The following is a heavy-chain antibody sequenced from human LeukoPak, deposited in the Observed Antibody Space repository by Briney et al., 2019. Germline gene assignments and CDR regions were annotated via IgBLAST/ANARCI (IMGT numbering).Heavy chain of an antibody. CDR3: TTDLQWSTSSYYYYYMDV. D-gene: IGHD2-2*01. V-gene: IGHV3-7*01. J-gene: IGHJ6*03. Sequence: GGSLRLSCAASGFTFSRYWMNWVRQAPGKGLEWVANIKEDGNGKYYVDSVKGRFIISRDNAKNSLYLQMNSLRAEDTAVYYCTTDLQWSTSSYYYYYMDVWGKGTTVTVSS. CDR1: GFTFSRYW. CDR2: IKEDGNGK.